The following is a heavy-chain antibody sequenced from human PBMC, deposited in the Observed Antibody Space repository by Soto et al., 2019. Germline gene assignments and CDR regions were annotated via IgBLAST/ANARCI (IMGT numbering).Heavy chain of an antibody. D-gene: IGHD5-12*01. CDR1: GFTFSSYG. J-gene: IGHJ5*01. CDR3: ARSDLTDGYNYNWFDS. V-gene: IGHV3-33*01. Sequence: PGGSLRLSCAASGFTFSSYGMHWVRQAPGKGLEWVAVIWYDGSNKYYADSVKGRFTISRDNSRNTLYLQMNSLRAEDTAVYYCARSDLTDGYNYNWFDSWGQGTLVTVSS. CDR2: IWYDGSNK.